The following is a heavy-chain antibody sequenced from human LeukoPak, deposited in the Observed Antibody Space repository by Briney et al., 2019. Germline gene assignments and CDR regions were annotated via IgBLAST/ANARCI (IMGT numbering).Heavy chain of an antibody. CDR1: GFTFSSFA. CDR2: ISDSGDST. D-gene: IGHD6-19*01. Sequence: GGSLRLSCAASGFTFSSFAMTWVRQAPGKGLEWVSSISDSGDSTYYADSVKGRFTISRDNSKSTLYLQMSSLRAVDTAVYYCAKGAGSSGWYPNDYWGQGTLVTVSS. CDR3: AKGAGSSGWYPNDY. V-gene: IGHV3-23*01. J-gene: IGHJ4*02.